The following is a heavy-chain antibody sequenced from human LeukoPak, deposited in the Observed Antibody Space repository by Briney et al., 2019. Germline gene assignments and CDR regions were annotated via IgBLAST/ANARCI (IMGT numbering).Heavy chain of an antibody. CDR1: GFTFSSYS. V-gene: IGHV3-21*01. Sequence: GGSLRLSCAASGFTFSSYSMNWVRQAPGKGLEWVSSISSSSYIYYADSVKGRFTISRDNAKNSLYLQMNSLRAEDTAVYYCARAPNNYYYYMDVWGKGTTVTISS. CDR2: ISSSSYI. CDR3: ARAPNNYYYYMDV. J-gene: IGHJ6*03.